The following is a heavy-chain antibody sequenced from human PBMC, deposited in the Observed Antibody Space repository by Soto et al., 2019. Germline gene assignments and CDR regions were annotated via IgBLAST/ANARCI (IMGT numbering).Heavy chain of an antibody. CDR2: IYHSGST. CDR1: GYSISSGYY. D-gene: IGHD5-12*01. Sequence: SETLSLTCAVSGYSISSGYYWGWIRQPPGKGLEWIGSIYHSGSTYYNPSLKSRVTISVDTSKNQFSLKLSSVTAADTAVYYCARGRGGGWLRRNWFDPWGQGTLVTVSS. V-gene: IGHV4-38-2*01. CDR3: ARGRGGGWLRRNWFDP. J-gene: IGHJ5*02.